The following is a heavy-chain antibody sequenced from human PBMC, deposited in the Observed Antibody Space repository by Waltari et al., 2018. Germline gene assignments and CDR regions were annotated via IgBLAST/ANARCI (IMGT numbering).Heavy chain of an antibody. CDR1: GNTLTELS. D-gene: IGHD6-13*01. CDR2: YEPEDGES. J-gene: IGHJ4*02. V-gene: IGHV1-24*01. Sequence: QVQLVQSGAEVKKPGASVKVSCQVSGNTLTELSMHWVRQAPGKGLEWMGGYEPEDGESIYPQNFQGRGTITEDTATDPADMAVSSLRAEGTAIYYCATSPIALFGTLYWGQGTLVNFSS. CDR3: ATSPIALFGTLY.